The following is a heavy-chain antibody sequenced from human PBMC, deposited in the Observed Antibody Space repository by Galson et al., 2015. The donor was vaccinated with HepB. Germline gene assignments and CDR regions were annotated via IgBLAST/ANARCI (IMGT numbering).Heavy chain of an antibody. CDR3: ARGMLRQWLELDY. J-gene: IGHJ4*02. Sequence: SLRLSCAASGFTFSSCGMHWVRQTPGKGLEWVAVIWSDGTNEYYADSVKGRFTISRDNSKNTLYLQMNSLRAEDTSVYYCARGMLRQWLELDYWGQGTPVTVSS. CDR1: GFTFSSCG. D-gene: IGHD6-19*01. CDR2: IWSDGTNE. V-gene: IGHV3-33*01.